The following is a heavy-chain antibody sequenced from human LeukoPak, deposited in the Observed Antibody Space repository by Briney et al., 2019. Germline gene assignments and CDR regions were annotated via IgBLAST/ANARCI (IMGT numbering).Heavy chain of an antibody. CDR1: GGSISSYY. V-gene: IGHV4-34*12. J-gene: IGHJ4*02. CDR2: ILHSGST. D-gene: IGHD1-1*01. CDR3: ARSWNLERRNFDY. Sequence: SETLSLTCTVSGGSISSYYWSWIRQPPGKELEWIGEILHSGSTNYNPSLKSRVTISVDTSKSQFSLRLSSVTAADTAVYYCARSWNLERRNFDYWGQGTLVTVSS.